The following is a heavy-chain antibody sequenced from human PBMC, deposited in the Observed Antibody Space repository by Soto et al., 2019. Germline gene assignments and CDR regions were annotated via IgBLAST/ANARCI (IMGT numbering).Heavy chain of an antibody. J-gene: IGHJ4*02. D-gene: IGHD3-22*01. CDR1: GGSISSGGYY. V-gene: IGHV4-31*03. CDR3: ARDHYGSSGYDY. Sequence: PSETLSLTCTVSGGSISSGGYYWSWIRQHPGKGLEWIGYIYYSGSTYYNPSLKSRVTISVDTSKNQFSLKLSSVTAADTAVYYCARDHYGSSGYDYCGQGTLVTVSS. CDR2: IYYSGST.